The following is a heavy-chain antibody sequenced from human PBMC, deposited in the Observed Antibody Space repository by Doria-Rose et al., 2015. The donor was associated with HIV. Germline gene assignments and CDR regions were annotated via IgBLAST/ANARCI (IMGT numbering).Heavy chain of an antibody. D-gene: IGHD1-20*01. J-gene: IGHJ4*02. V-gene: IGHV4-61*02. CDR1: GGSLGSGSYY. CDR3: ARTANWNDGRVDS. CDR2: TYIRGST. Sequence: CTVSGGSLGSGSYYWSWIRQPAGKGLEWIGRTYIRGSTDYNPSLQSRVTISVDTSKNQFSLEVNSVTAADTAVYYCARTANWNDGRVDSWGQGTSVIVSS.